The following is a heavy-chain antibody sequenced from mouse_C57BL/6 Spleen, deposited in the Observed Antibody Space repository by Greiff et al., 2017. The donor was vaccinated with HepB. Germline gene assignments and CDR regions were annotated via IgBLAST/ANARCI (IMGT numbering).Heavy chain of an antibody. D-gene: IGHD2-3*01. Sequence: QVQLQQSGAELVKPGASVKISCKASGYAFSSYWMNWVKQRPGKGLEWIGQIYPGDGDTNYNGKFKGKATLTADKSSSTAYMQLSSLTSEDSAVYFCARSWDGYPYYAMDYWGQGTSVTVSS. CDR2: IYPGDGDT. J-gene: IGHJ4*01. CDR1: GYAFSSYW. V-gene: IGHV1-80*01. CDR3: ARSWDGYPYYAMDY.